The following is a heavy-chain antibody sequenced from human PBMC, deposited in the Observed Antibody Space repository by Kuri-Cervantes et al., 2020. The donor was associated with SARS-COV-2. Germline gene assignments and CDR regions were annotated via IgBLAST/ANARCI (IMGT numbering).Heavy chain of an antibody. Sequence: ETLSLTCAASGFTFSNYWMRWVRQAPGKGLEWVATIKQDGSEKYYVDSVKGRFTISRDNAKNSLNLQMNSLRAEDTAVYYCARVPSITMVRGANSYGMDVWGQGTTVTVSS. CDR2: IKQDGSEK. D-gene: IGHD3-10*01. J-gene: IGHJ6*02. CDR3: ARVPSITMVRGANSYGMDV. V-gene: IGHV3-7*02. CDR1: GFTFSNYW.